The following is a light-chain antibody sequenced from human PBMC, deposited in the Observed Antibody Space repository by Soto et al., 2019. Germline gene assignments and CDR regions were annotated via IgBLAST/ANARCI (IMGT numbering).Light chain of an antibody. Sequence: EVVLTQSPGTLSLSPGDRATLSCRASQSISRNYLGWYQQNVGQAPRILIYGESNRATGIPGRFSGSGSGTDLTLTISRLEPEDFAVYYCQKFSSYPLTCGGGTKVDIK. CDR1: QSISRNY. J-gene: IGKJ4*01. CDR2: GES. CDR3: QKFSSYPLT. V-gene: IGKV3-20*01.